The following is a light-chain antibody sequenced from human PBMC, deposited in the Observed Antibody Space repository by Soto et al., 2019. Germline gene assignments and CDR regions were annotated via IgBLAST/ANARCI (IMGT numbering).Light chain of an antibody. CDR1: RPVRNNY. CDR2: DGL. V-gene: IGKV3-20*01. J-gene: IGKJ4*01. Sequence: EFVWTQSPCRLALSAGVRGTVSCRASRPVRNNYLAWYQQKHGQAPRLPSYDGLSPTDGIPDRSSGGGAWEDFTLTISRLEPEDFAVYYCHQYSCYPHTLGGGTKVDTK. CDR3: HQYSCYPHT.